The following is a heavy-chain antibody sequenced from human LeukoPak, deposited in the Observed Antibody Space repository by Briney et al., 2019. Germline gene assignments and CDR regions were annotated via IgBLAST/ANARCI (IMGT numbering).Heavy chain of an antibody. CDR2: MNPNSGNT. CDR1: GYTFTSYD. J-gene: IGHJ5*02. V-gene: IGHV1-8*01. Sequence: ASVTVSCKASGYTFTSYDINWVRQATGQGLEWMGWMNPNSGNTGYAQKFQGRVTMTRNTSISTAYMELSSLRSEDTAVYYCARGRRRGLYCSGGSCYSPFDPWGQGTLVTVSS. D-gene: IGHD2-15*01. CDR3: ARGRRRGLYCSGGSCYSPFDP.